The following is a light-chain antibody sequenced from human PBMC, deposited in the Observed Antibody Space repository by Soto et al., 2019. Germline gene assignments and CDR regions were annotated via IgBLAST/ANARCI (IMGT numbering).Light chain of an antibody. CDR1: HSLNGR. CDR2: DVS. Sequence: DLPMTQSPSTLSSSIGDRVTITCRASHSLNGRLAWYRPRPGHARDLLIYDVSTLETGVPSRFIGTGSETEFTLTISGLQPDDFETYYCQQYNYYSTFGPGTTVEIK. CDR3: QQYNYYST. J-gene: IGKJ1*01. V-gene: IGKV1-5*01.